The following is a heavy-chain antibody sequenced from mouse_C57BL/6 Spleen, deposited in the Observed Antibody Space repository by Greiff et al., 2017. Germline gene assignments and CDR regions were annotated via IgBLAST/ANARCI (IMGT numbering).Heavy chain of an antibody. CDR1: GYAFSSSW. CDR3: ASYGSSYGWFAY. V-gene: IGHV1-82*01. CDR2: IYPGDGDT. J-gene: IGHJ3*01. Sequence: VKLQESGPELVKPGASVKISCKASGYAFSSSWMNWVKQRPGKGLEWIGRIYPGDGDTNYNGKFKGKATLTADKSSSTAYMQLSSLTSEDSAVYFCASYGSSYGWFAYWGQGTLVTVSA. D-gene: IGHD1-1*01.